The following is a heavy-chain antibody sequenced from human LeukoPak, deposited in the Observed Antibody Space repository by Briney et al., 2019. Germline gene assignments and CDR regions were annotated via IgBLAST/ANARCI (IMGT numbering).Heavy chain of an antibody. CDR2: IYYRGGT. CDR3: ARGDAAMNLVRN. CDR1: GGSISTYF. V-gene: IGHV4-59*01. J-gene: IGHJ4*02. D-gene: IGHD5-18*01. Sequence: PSETLSLTCTVSGGSISTYFWSWIRQPPGKGLEWIGYIYYRGGTSYNPSLKSRVNIAVDTSKNQISLGLNSVTAADTAMYYCARGDAAMNLVRNWGQGTLVTVSS.